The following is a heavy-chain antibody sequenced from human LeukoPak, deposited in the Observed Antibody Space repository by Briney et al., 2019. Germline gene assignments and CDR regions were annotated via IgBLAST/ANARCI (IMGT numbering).Heavy chain of an antibody. CDR2: IQYSGST. CDR1: GGSISSYY. V-gene: IGHV4-59*01. Sequence: PSETLSLTCTLSGGSISSYYWSWIRQPPGKGLEWIGYIQYSGSTNYNPSLKSRVTISVDTSKNQFSLKLSSVTAADTAVYYCARTTEGGYTYGYFYYYYMDVWGKGTTVTISS. D-gene: IGHD5-18*01. J-gene: IGHJ6*03. CDR3: ARTTEGGYTYGYFYYYYMDV.